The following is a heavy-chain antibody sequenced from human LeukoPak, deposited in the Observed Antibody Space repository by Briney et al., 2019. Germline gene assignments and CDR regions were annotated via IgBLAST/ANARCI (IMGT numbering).Heavy chain of an antibody. Sequence: GESLKISCKGSGYSFANYGIGWVRQMPGKGLEWMGIMYPGDSTARYSPSFQGQVTVSADESTSTAYLHWSSLKASDTAVYYCARVSDIVVVPAGPFDYWGQGTLVTVSS. CDR1: GYSFANYG. J-gene: IGHJ4*02. CDR2: MYPGDSTA. D-gene: IGHD2-2*01. V-gene: IGHV5-51*01. CDR3: ARVSDIVVVPAGPFDY.